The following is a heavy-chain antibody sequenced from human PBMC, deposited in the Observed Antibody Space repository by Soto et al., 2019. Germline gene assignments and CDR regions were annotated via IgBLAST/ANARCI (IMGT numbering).Heavy chain of an antibody. CDR1: GFTFSSYA. CDR2: ISYDGSNK. CDR3: ARSHDFWSGYFGY. V-gene: IGHV3-30-3*01. D-gene: IGHD3-3*01. Sequence: PGGSLRLSCAASGFTFSSYAIHWVRQAPGKGLEWVAVISYDGSNKYYADSVKGRFTISRDNSKNTLYLQMNSLRAEDTAVYYCARSHDFWSGYFGYWGQGT. J-gene: IGHJ4*02.